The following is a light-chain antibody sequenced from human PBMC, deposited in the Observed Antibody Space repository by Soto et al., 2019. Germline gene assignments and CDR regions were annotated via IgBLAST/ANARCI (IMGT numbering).Light chain of an antibody. CDR3: QKYNSALLFT. V-gene: IGKV1-27*01. CDR2: AAS. CDR1: QGISNY. J-gene: IGKJ3*01. Sequence: DIQMTQSPSSLSASVGDRVTITCRASQGISNYLAWYQQKPGKVPKLLIYAASTLQSVVPSRFSGSGSGTDFTLTISSLQPEDVATYYCQKYNSALLFTFGPGTKVDIK.